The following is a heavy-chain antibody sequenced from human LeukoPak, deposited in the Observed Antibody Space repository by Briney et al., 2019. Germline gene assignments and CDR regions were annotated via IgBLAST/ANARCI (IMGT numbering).Heavy chain of an antibody. Sequence: SETLSLTCAVYGGSFSGYYWSWIRQPPGKGLEWIGEINHSGSTNYNPSLKSRVTISVDTSKNQFSLKLSSVTAADTAVYYCARAVKDIVVVVAALFDYWGQGTLVTVSS. D-gene: IGHD2-15*01. CDR2: INHSGST. CDR1: GGSFSGYY. V-gene: IGHV4-34*01. J-gene: IGHJ4*02. CDR3: ARAVKDIVVVVAALFDY.